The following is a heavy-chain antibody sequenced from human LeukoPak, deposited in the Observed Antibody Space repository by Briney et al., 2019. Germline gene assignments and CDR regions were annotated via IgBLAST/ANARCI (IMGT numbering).Heavy chain of an antibody. CDR1: GVSISGTTYC. D-gene: IGHD3-16*01. CDR3: AKAFRGLREYCYYMDV. CDR2: IYSSGHT. V-gene: IGHV4-39*07. J-gene: IGHJ6*03. Sequence: SETLSLTCTVSGVSISGTTYCWAWIRQPPGKGLEWIGSIYSSGHTIYNASLKSRITISVDRSENQFSLNLRSVTAADTAVYYCAKAFRGLREYCYYMDVWGKGTTVTVSS.